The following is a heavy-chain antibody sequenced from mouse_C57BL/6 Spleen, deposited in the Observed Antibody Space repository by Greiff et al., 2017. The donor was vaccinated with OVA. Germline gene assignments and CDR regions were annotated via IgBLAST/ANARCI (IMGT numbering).Heavy chain of an antibody. CDR2: INPNNGGT. CDR1: GYTFTDYN. J-gene: IGHJ1*03. D-gene: IGHD1-1*01. V-gene: IGHV1-18*01. Sequence: VQLQQSGPELVKPGASVKIPCKASGYTFTDYNMDWVKQSHGKSLEWIGDINPNNGGTIYNQKFKGKATLTVDKSSSTAYMELRSLTSEDTAVYYCARKEDYYGSSYDWYFDVWGTGTTVTVSS. CDR3: ARKEDYYGSSYDWYFDV.